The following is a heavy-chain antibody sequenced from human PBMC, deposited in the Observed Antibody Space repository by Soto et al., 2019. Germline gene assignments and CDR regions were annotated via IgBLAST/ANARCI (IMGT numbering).Heavy chain of an antibody. J-gene: IGHJ6*02. D-gene: IGHD3-9*01. V-gene: IGHV3-23*01. Sequence: ESGGGLVQPGGSLRLSCAASGFTSSNYAMSWVRQAPGKGLEWVSTISGSGDSTYYADSVKGRFTISRDNSRNTLYLQMNSLRAEDTAVYYCAKALRYFDWLLRPWNSMDVWGQGTTVTVSS. CDR2: ISGSGDST. CDR1: GFTSSNYA. CDR3: AKALRYFDWLLRPWNSMDV.